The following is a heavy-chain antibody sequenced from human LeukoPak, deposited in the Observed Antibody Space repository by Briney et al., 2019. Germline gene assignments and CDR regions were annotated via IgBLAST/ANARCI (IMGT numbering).Heavy chain of an antibody. V-gene: IGHV3-23*01. J-gene: IGHJ4*02. CDR1: GFTFSSYD. CDR2: ISGSGGST. D-gene: IGHD1-26*01. CDR3: AKDLAGIVGATIVDY. Sequence: GGSLRLSCAASGFTFSSYDMSWVRQAPGKGLEWVSAISGSGGSTYYADSVKGRFTISRDNSKNTLYLQMNSLRAEDTAVYYCAKDLAGIVGATIVDYWGQGTLVTVSS.